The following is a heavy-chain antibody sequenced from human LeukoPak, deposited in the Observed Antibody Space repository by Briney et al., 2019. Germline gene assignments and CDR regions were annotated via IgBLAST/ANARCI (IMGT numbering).Heavy chain of an antibody. V-gene: IGHV4-59*01. D-gene: IGHD1-26*01. CDR2: IYYSGST. J-gene: IGHJ5*02. CDR1: GGSISSYY. Sequence: PSETLSLTCTVSGGSISSYYWSWIRQPPGKGLEWIGYIYYSGSTNYNPPLKSRVTISVDTSKNQFSLKLSSVTAADTAVYYCARDSPLGPLWFDPWGQGTLVTVSS. CDR3: ARDSPLGPLWFDP.